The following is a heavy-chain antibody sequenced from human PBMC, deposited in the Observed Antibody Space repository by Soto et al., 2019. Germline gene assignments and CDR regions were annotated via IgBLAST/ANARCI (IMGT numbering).Heavy chain of an antibody. Sequence: PGGSLRFSCAASGFSCSSYARNWVRHAPGKGQEWVSGISSTGGTTHYADSVKGRFTISRDNSKNTLYLQMNTLRAEDTAIYSSARWRPTVTSPFHYWRQGTLVTVSS. CDR1: GFSCSSYA. D-gene: IGHD4-4*01. CDR2: ISSTGGTT. V-gene: IGHV3-23*01. CDR3: ARWRPTVTSPFHY. J-gene: IGHJ4*02.